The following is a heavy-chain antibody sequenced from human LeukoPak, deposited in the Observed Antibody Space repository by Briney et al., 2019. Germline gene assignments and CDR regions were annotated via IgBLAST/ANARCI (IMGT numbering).Heavy chain of an antibody. CDR1: GGSISSNRYY. V-gene: IGHV4-39*07. Sequence: SETLSLTCTVSGGSISSNRYYWGWIRQPPGTGLEWIGSIYYSGSTYYNPSLKSRVTISLDTSKNQFSLKLSSVTAADTAVFYCARGYSSGWYFGEYYFDYWGQGTLVTVSS. D-gene: IGHD6-19*01. CDR2: IYYSGST. J-gene: IGHJ4*02. CDR3: ARGYSSGWYFGEYYFDY.